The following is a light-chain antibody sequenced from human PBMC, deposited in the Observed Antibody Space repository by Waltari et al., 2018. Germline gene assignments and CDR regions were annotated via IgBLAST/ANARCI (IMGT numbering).Light chain of an antibody. CDR3: QQYNNWRPIT. J-gene: IGKJ5*01. Sequence: IVMTQSPATLSVSPGERATLSCRASQSVSANLAWYQQKPGQAPRLLIYGASTRATGIPDRFIGSGSGTEFTLTSNSLQSEDFAVYYCQQYNNWRPITFGQGTRLEIK. CDR2: GAS. CDR1: QSVSAN. V-gene: IGKV3-15*01.